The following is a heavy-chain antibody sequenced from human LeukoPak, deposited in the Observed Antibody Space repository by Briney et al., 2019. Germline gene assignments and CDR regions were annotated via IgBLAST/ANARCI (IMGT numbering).Heavy chain of an antibody. D-gene: IGHD5-24*01. CDR3: ARGLRDGYNRF. V-gene: IGHV1-18*01. CDR2: ISTNNGNT. J-gene: IGHJ4*02. CDR1: GYTFTSYG. Sequence: GDAMKVSCKASGYTFTSYGISWVRQAPGQGLEWMGWISTNNGNTNSAQKFQGRVTMTTDTSTSTAYMELRSLRSDDTAVYYCARGLRDGYNRFWGQGTLVTVSS.